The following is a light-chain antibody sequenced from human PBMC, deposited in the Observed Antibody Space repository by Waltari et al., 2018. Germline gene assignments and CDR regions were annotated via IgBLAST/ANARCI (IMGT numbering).Light chain of an antibody. CDR2: VNK. J-gene: IGLJ3*02. CDR1: SFNIGANYA. CDR3: QSYDSSLSGVL. V-gene: IGLV1-40*01. Sequence: QSVLTQPPSVSGAPGQRATISCTGSSFNIGANYALHWYQHLPGAAPKLLIYVNKNRPSGVPDRFSGSKSGTSASLAITGLQAEDEADYYCQSYDSSLSGVLFGGGTKLTVL.